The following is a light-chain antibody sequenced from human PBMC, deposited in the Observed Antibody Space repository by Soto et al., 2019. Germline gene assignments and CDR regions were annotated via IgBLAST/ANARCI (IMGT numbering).Light chain of an antibody. CDR3: QVYGNSPIT. CDR1: QSVTCTN. J-gene: IGKJ5*01. V-gene: IGKV3-20*01. Sequence: IVLTQPPCTLSLSPGEGATLSCRASQSVTCTNLAWYQQRPGQAPRLLMYGVSSRATGIPDRFTGSGSGADFTLTISRLEPEDFAVYYCQVYGNSPITFGQGTRLEIK. CDR2: GVS.